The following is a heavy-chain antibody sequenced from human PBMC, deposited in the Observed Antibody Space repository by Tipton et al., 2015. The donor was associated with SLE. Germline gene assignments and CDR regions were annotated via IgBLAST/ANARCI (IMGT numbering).Heavy chain of an antibody. CDR2: IYYSGST. Sequence: LRFSCTVSGGSISSYYWSWIRQPPGKGLEWIGYIYYSGSTNYNPSLKSRVTISVDTSKNQFSLKLSSVTAADTAVYYCARWAGPTVNFDYWGQGPLVTVSS. J-gene: IGHJ4*02. CDR3: ARWAGPTVNFDY. V-gene: IGHV4-59*01. CDR1: GGSISSYY. D-gene: IGHD4-11*01.